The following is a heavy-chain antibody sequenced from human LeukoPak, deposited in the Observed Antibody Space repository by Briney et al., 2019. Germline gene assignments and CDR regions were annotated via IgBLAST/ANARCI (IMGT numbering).Heavy chain of an antibody. J-gene: IGHJ6*02. V-gene: IGHV4-59*08. Sequence: SETLSLTCTVSGGSINSYYWSWIRQPSGKGLEWIGYIYYSGFTNYNPSLKSRVTISVATSKNQFSLKLSSVTAADTAVYYCARHFSGYYDSSGYYLDVWGQGTTVTVSS. CDR2: IYYSGFT. CDR1: GGSINSYY. CDR3: ARHFSGYYDSSGYYLDV. D-gene: IGHD3-22*01.